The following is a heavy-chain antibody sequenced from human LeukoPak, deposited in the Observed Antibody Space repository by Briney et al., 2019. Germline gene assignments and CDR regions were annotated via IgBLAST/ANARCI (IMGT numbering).Heavy chain of an antibody. CDR3: ARERGEYYFDY. CDR1: GGTFSSFA. V-gene: IGHV1-69*10. Sequence: ASVKVSCKASGGTFSSFAVSWVRQAPGQDLEWMGGIIPILGVANYAQNFQGRVTITADTSTSTAYMELSSLRSEDTAVYYCARERGEYYFDYWGQGTLVTVSS. J-gene: IGHJ4*02. CDR2: IIPILGVA. D-gene: IGHD3-10*01.